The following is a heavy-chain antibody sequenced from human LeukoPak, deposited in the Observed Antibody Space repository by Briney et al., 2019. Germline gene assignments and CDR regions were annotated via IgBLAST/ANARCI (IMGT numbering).Heavy chain of an antibody. CDR2: ISGSGVST. V-gene: IGHV3-23*01. J-gene: IGHJ3*02. D-gene: IGHD6-19*01. Sequence: LPGGSPRLSCAASGFIVSSNYMGWVRQAPGKGLEWVSGISGSGVSTYYADSVKGRFTISRDNSKNTLYLQMNSLRGADTAVYYCARDRSGSYPSPLLLDIWGQGTMVTVSS. CDR1: GFIVSSNY. CDR3: ARDRSGSYPSPLLLDI.